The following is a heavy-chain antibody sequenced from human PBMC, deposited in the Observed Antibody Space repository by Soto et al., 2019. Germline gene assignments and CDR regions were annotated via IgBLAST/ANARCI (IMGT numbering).Heavy chain of an antibody. D-gene: IGHD6-19*01. V-gene: IGHV2-5*02. Sequence: QITLKESGPTLVKPTQTVTLTFTCSGFSLSTSGVGVGWIRQPPGKAREWLALMYWDDDKRYSPSLKSRLTITKDTSKKQVVLTMTNMDPVDTATNYCVHEHYNSGWLWCQGTLVTVSS. J-gene: IGHJ4*02. CDR2: MYWDDDK. CDR3: VHEHYNSGWL. CDR1: GFSLSTSGVG.